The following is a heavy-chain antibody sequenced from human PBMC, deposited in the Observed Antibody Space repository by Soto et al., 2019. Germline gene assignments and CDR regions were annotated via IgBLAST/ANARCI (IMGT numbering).Heavy chain of an antibody. J-gene: IGHJ6*03. Sequence: QVQLQQWGAGLLKPSETLSLTCAVYGGSFSGYYWSWIRQPPGKGLEWIGEINHSGSTNYNPSLKSRVTITVDRSKTQFSLRLSSVTAADTAVYYCARGRGGSSGWFIRSYYYMDVWGKGTTVTVSS. V-gene: IGHV4-34*01. D-gene: IGHD6-19*01. CDR2: INHSGST. CDR1: GGSFSGYY. CDR3: ARGRGGSSGWFIRSYYYMDV.